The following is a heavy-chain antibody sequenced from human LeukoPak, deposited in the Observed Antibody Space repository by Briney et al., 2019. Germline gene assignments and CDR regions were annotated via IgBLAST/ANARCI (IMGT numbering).Heavy chain of an antibody. J-gene: IGHJ5*02. CDR2: ISRNGIYI. CDR1: GFTFNNYT. CDR3: ARDGLPATVANWFDP. V-gene: IGHV3-21*01. Sequence: GGSLRLSCAASGFTFNNYTMNWVRQAPGKGLEWVSSISRNGIYIKYVDSVKGRFTVSRDNAKNSLYLQMNSRRAEDTAVYYCARDGLPATVANWFDPWGQGTLVTVSS. D-gene: IGHD2-15*01.